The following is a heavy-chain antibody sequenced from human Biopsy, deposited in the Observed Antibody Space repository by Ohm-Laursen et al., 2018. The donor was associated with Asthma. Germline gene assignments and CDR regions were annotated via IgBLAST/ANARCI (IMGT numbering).Heavy chain of an antibody. Sequence: ASVKASCKTSGYTFNSAGITWVRQAPGQPLEGMGGISVYNGNKKVAQKLQDRVTMITDTSTSTAYMELRSLRSDDTAVYFCARAVDYSHYYGIDVWGQGTTVTVS. D-gene: IGHD3-10*01. V-gene: IGHV1-18*01. CDR1: GYTFNSAG. CDR3: ARAVDYSHYYGIDV. CDR2: ISVYNGNK. J-gene: IGHJ6*02.